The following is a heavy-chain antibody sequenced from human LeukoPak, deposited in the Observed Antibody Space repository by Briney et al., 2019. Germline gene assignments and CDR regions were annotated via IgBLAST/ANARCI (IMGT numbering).Heavy chain of an antibody. D-gene: IGHD3-10*01. J-gene: IGHJ5*02. CDR1: GGSVSSGSYY. Sequence: SETLSLTCTVSGGSVSSGSYYWSWIRQPPGKGLEWIGYIYYSGSTNYNPSLKSRVTISVDTSKNQFSLKLSSVTAADTAVYYCARAGLLWFGGESWFDPWGQGTLVTVSS. CDR2: IYYSGST. CDR3: ARAGLLWFGGESWFDP. V-gene: IGHV4-61*01.